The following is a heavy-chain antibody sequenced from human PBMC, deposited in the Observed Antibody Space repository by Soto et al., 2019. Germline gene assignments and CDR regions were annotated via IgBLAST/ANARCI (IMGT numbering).Heavy chain of an antibody. V-gene: IGHV3-7*01. CDR2: IKPDESEK. Sequence: EVQLVESGGGLVQPGGSRRLPVPAFGFPFMDSWITWVRRAPGKGLEWVARIKPDESEKKYADSVKGRFSISRDNAKNSMYLQMDSLRGEDTAVYYCVRGGSNYASWGQGTLVTVSS. CDR1: GFPFMDSW. D-gene: IGHD4-4*01. CDR3: VRGGSNYAS. J-gene: IGHJ5*02.